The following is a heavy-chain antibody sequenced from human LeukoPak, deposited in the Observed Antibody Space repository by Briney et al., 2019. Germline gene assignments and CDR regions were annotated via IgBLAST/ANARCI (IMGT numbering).Heavy chain of an antibody. Sequence: PSETLSLTCTVSGFSISSATYFWAWIRQPPGKGLEWIGSMYYSGVTYYKSSLKSRVSISVDTSKNQFSLKLTSVTAADTAVYYCARHFAADSDLWFDPWGQGTLVAVSS. CDR2: MYYSGVT. CDR1: GFSISSATYF. D-gene: IGHD3-22*01. J-gene: IGHJ5*02. V-gene: IGHV4-39*01. CDR3: ARHFAADSDLWFDP.